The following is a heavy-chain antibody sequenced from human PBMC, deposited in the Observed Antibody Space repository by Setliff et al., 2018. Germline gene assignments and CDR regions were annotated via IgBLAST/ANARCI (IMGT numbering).Heavy chain of an antibody. Sequence: GGSLRLSCVVSGFTFSSYDMSWVRQAPGKGLEWVAVIWYDGSNKYYADSVKGRFTISRDNSKNTLYLQMNSLRAEDTAVYYCARDVVSGWYRRNNYFGMDVWGQGTTVTVSS. CDR2: IWYDGSNK. CDR1: GFTFSSYD. CDR3: ARDVVSGWYRRNNYFGMDV. V-gene: IGHV3-33*08. J-gene: IGHJ6*02. D-gene: IGHD6-19*01.